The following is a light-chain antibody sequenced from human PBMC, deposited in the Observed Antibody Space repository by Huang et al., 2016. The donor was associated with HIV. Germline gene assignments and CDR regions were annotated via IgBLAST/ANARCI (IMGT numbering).Light chain of an antibody. CDR3: QQAYSFPRALT. J-gene: IGKJ4*01. CDR2: AAS. V-gene: IGKV1-12*01. Sequence: DIQMTQSPSSVSASVGDRVTITCRASQGISSRLAWYQQKPGKAPNLLIYAASSLQSGVPSRFSGSGSGTDCTLTISSLQPEDCATYYCQQAYSFPRALTFGGGTKVEIK. CDR1: QGISSR.